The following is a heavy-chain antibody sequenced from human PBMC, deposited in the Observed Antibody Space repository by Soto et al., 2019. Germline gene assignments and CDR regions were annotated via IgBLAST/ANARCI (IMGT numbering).Heavy chain of an antibody. CDR1: GGSISSSSYY. J-gene: IGHJ4*02. CDR2: IYYSGST. Sequence: QLQLQESGPGLVKPSETLSLTCTVSGGSISSSSYYWGWIRQPPGKGLEWIGSIYYSGSTYYNPSLXXXVXXSVDTSKTQFSLELSSVTAADTAVYYCARSLVGATTLGFDYWGQGTLVTVSS. D-gene: IGHD1-26*01. V-gene: IGHV4-39*01. CDR3: ARSLVGATTLGFDY.